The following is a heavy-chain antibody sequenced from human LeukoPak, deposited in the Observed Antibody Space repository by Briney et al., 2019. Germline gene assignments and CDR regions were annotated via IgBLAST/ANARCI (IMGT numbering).Heavy chain of an antibody. V-gene: IGHV3-23*01. CDR2: ISGSGGST. CDR3: AKKPRTTLYCYYMDV. CDR1: GFTFSSYG. Sequence: GGSLRLSCAASGFTFSSYGMSWVRQAPGKGLEWVSAISGSGGSTYYADSVKSRFTISRDNSKNTLYLQMNSLRAEDTAVYYCAKKPRTTLYCYYMDVWGKGTTVTISS. D-gene: IGHD4-11*01. J-gene: IGHJ6*03.